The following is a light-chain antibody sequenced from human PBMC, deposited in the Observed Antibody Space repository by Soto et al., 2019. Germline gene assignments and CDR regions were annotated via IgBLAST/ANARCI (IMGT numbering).Light chain of an antibody. CDR1: QNISVW. J-gene: IGKJ2*01. CDR3: QQYDSSSPT. V-gene: IGKV1-5*01. Sequence: DIQMTQSPSTLSASVGDGVTITCRASQNISVWLAWYQQRPGKAPKFLIYDASNLETGVSSRFSGSGSGTEFTLTIRSLPPDDFATYSCQQYDSSSPTFGQGTKLEIK. CDR2: DAS.